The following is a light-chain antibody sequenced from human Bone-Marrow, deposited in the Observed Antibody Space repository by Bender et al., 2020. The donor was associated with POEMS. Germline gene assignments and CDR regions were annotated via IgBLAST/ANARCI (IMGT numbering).Light chain of an antibody. V-gene: IGLV2-14*03. Sequence: QSALSQPASVSGTPGQSITISCTGTSSDIGAYSYVSWYQQHPGKAPKLMISDVSSRPSGVSNRFSGSKSGNTASLTISRLQAADEAVYYCGSYTTSDTLVFGGGTKLTVL. CDR1: SSDIGAYSY. CDR2: DVS. CDR3: GSYTTSDTLV. J-gene: IGLJ3*02.